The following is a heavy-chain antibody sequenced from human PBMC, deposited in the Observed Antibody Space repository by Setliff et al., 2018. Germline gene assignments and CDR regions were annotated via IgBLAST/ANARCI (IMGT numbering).Heavy chain of an antibody. J-gene: IGHJ6*03. V-gene: IGHV3-20*04. CDR3: ARDHGTVPGVDYMDV. D-gene: IGHD1-1*01. Sequence: PGGSLRLSCAASGFRFNGHGMNWVRQAPGKGLEWVSTINWDGRSTGYTDSVKGRFTISRDDAKNSVYLQINSLRAEDTAVYYCARDHGTVPGVDYMDVWGKGTTVTVSS. CDR1: GFRFNGHG. CDR2: INWDGRST.